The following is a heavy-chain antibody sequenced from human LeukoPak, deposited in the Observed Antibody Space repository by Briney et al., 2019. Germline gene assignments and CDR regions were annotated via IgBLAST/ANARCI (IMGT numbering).Heavy chain of an antibody. Sequence: PGGSLRLSCAASGFTFSSYAMSWVRQAPGKGLEWVSAISGGGGSTYYADSVKGRFTISRDNSKNTLYLQMNSLRAEDTAVYYCAKDQEWELLLYSFDIWGQGTMVTVSS. CDR3: AKDQEWELLLYSFDI. V-gene: IGHV3-23*01. CDR2: ISGGGGST. J-gene: IGHJ3*02. D-gene: IGHD1-26*01. CDR1: GFTFSSYA.